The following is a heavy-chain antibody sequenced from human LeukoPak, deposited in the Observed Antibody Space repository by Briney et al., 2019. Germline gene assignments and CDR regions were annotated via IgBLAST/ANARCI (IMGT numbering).Heavy chain of an antibody. Sequence: GASVKVSCKASGYTFTGYYMHWVRQAPGQGLEWMGRINPNSGGTNYAQKFQGRVTMTRDTSICTAYMELSRLRSDDTAVYYCARGEAIGYCSGGSCYSRRYYYYMDVWGKGTTVTVSS. V-gene: IGHV1-2*06. CDR3: ARGEAIGYCSGGSCYSRRYYYYMDV. J-gene: IGHJ6*03. CDR2: INPNSGGT. D-gene: IGHD2-15*01. CDR1: GYTFTGYY.